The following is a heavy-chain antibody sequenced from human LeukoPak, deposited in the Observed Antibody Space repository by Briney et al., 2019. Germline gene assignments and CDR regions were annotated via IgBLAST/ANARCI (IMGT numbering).Heavy chain of an antibody. J-gene: IGHJ3*02. D-gene: IGHD6-25*01. CDR3: AREIVVNSSGEGYDAFDI. V-gene: IGHV4-34*01. Sequence: PSETLSLTCAVYGGSFSGYYWSWIRQPPGKGLEWIGEINHSGSTNYNPSLKSRVTISVDTSKNQFSLKLSSVTAADTAVYYCAREIVVNSSGEGYDAFDIWGQGTMVTVSS. CDR1: GGSFSGYY. CDR2: INHSGST.